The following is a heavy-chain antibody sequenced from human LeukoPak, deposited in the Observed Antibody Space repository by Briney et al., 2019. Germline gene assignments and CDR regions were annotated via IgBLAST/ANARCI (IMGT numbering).Heavy chain of an antibody. CDR3: ARKQNCDY. V-gene: IGHV3-48*03. Sequence: GGSLRLSCAASGFTFSSYEMNWVRQAPGKGLEWVSYISGSGSTRYYADSVKGRFTVSRDNAKNSLDLQMNSLRAEETAVYYCARKQNCDYGGQGTLVTVSS. J-gene: IGHJ4*02. CDR2: ISGSGSTR. CDR1: GFTFSSYE.